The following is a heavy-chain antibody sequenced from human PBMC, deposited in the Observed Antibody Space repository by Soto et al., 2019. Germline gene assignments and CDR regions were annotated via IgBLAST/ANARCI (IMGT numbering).Heavy chain of an antibody. V-gene: IGHV3-23*01. CDR1: GFIFSSYA. D-gene: IGHD6-19*01. J-gene: IGHJ4*02. CDR2: ISGSGSST. CDR3: AKDRGSGHPL. Sequence: PGVSLRLSCAASGFIFSSYAMHWVRQAPGKGLEWVSAISGSGSSTYYADSVKGRFTISRDNSKNTLYLQMNSLRAEDTAVYYCAKDRGSGHPLWGQGTLVTVSS.